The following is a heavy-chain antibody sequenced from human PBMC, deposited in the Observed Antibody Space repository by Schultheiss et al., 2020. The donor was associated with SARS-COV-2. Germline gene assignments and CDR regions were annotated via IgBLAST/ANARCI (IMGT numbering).Heavy chain of an antibody. CDR2: ISYDGSNK. CDR1: GFTFSSYG. D-gene: IGHD6-13*01. J-gene: IGHJ4*02. V-gene: IGHV3-30*03. CDR3: ARGQQLAIPSFDY. Sequence: GESLKISCAASGFTFSSYGMHWVRQAPGKGLEWVAVISYDGSNKYYADSVKGRFTISRHNSKNTLYLQMNSLRAEDTAVYYCARGQQLAIPSFDYWGQGTLVTVSS.